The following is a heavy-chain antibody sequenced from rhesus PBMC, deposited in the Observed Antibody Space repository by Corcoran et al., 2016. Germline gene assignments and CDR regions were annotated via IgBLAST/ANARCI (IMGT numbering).Heavy chain of an antibody. CDR1: GCSLIRNY. CDR3: ARSGYRSSYREEVYGY. CDR2: IYGSDSNT. J-gene: IGHJ4*01. Sequence: QLQLQESGPGLVNPSVSLSVTCADSGCSLIRNYWSWFRQPPGKGLEWIGRIYGSDSNTNYNPSLKSRDTLSVDTSKNQLSLKLSSVTAADTAVYYCARSGYRSSYREEVYGYWGQGVLVTVSS. D-gene: IGHD6-43*01. V-gene: IGHV4-169*01.